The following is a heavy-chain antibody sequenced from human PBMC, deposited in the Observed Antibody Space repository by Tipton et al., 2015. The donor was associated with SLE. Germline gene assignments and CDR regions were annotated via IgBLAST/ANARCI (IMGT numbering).Heavy chain of an antibody. J-gene: IGHJ5*02. D-gene: IGHD6-6*01. CDR2: IYYSGST. Sequence: TLSLTCTVSGDSINSYYWSWIRQPPGKGLEWIGSIYYSGSTYYNPSLKSRVTISVDTSKNQFSLKLSSVTAADTAVYYCARRLAWQLGVVGWFDPWGQGILVTVSS. V-gene: IGHV4-39*01. CDR1: GDSINSYY. CDR3: ARRLAWQLGVVGWFDP.